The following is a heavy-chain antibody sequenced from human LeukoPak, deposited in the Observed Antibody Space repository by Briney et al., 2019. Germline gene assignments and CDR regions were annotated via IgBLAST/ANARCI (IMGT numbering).Heavy chain of an antibody. CDR3: ANSNPRLSAFDI. Sequence: PGGSLRLSCAASGFSFSAYGMHWVRQAPGKGLEWVAFIRYDGNKTYYADSVKGRFTISRDNSKNTLYLQMNSLRAEDTAVYYCANSNPRLSAFDIWGQGTMVTVSS. CDR1: GFSFSAYG. CDR2: IRYDGNKT. J-gene: IGHJ3*02. V-gene: IGHV3-30*02.